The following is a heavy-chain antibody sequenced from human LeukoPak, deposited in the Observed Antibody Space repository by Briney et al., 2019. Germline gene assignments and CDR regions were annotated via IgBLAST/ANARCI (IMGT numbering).Heavy chain of an antibody. Sequence: GGSLRLSCAAAGFTFNNAWMNWVRQAPGKGLEWVGRIKSKTDGGTTDYAAPVKGRFTISRDDSIHTLNLQMNSLKTEDTAVYCCTTDLGYHDFCSGYNCYYAMDVWGQGTTVTVSS. J-gene: IGHJ6*02. D-gene: IGHD3-3*01. CDR2: IKSKTDGGTT. V-gene: IGHV3-15*07. CDR3: TTDLGYHDFCSGYNCYYAMDV. CDR1: GFTFNNAW.